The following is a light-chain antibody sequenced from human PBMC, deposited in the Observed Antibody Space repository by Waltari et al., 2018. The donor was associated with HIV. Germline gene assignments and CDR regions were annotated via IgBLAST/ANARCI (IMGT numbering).Light chain of an antibody. J-gene: IGLJ3*02. CDR2: EVS. CDR1: SSDVGSYNL. Sequence: QSALTQPASVLGAPGQSLTISCTGTSSDVGSYNLVSWYQQHPGKAPKLMIYEVSKRPSGVSNRFSGSKSGNTASLTISGLQAEDEADYYCCSYAGSSTLVFGGGTKLTVL. CDR3: CSYAGSSTLV. V-gene: IGLV2-23*02.